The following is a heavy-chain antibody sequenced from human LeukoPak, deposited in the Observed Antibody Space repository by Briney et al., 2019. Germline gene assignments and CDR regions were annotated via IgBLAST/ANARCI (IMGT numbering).Heavy chain of an antibody. CDR2: INSDGSTT. Sequence: PGGSLRLSCAASGFTFSSYWMHWVRQAPGKGLVWVSRINSDGSTTNYADSVRGRFTISRDNAKNTLFLQMNSLRAEDTAVYYCARGFIGGSTIYWSQGTLVTVSS. J-gene: IGHJ4*02. V-gene: IGHV3-74*01. D-gene: IGHD1-26*01. CDR3: ARGFIGGSTIY. CDR1: GFTFSSYW.